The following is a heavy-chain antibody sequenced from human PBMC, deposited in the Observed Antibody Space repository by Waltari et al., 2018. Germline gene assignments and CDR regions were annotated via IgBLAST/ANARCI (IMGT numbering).Heavy chain of an antibody. CDR3: AAGTYYDFWSGSRGPDAFDI. D-gene: IGHD3-3*01. J-gene: IGHJ3*02. CDR1: GFTFTSSA. CDR2: IVVGSGNT. Sequence: QMQLVQSGPEVKKPGTSVKVSCKASGFTFTSSAVQWVRQARGHRLEWIGWIVVGSGNTNYAQKFQERVTITRDMSTSTAYMELSSLRSEDTAVYYCAAGTYYDFWSGSRGPDAFDIWGQGTMVTVSS. V-gene: IGHV1-58*01.